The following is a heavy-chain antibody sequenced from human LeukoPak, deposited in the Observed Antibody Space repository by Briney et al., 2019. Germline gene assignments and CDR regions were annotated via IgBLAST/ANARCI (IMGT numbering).Heavy chain of an antibody. D-gene: IGHD3-22*01. CDR2: IYYSGST. CDR3: AREDSNGYLGY. V-gene: IGHV4-61*01. J-gene: IGHJ4*02. CDR1: GGSVSSNIYY. Sequence: SETLSLTCTVSGGSVSSNIYYWNWIRQPPGKGLEWIGYIYYSGSTNYNPSLKSRVTISVDTSKNQFSLKLTSLTAADTAVYYCAREDSNGYLGYWGQGTLVTVSS.